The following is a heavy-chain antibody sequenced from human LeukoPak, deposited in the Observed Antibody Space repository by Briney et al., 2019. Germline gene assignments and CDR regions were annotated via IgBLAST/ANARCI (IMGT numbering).Heavy chain of an antibody. J-gene: IGHJ6*02. CDR1: GFTFSSYA. Sequence: GGSLRLSCAASGFTFSSYAMSWVRQAPGKGLEWVSAISGSGGSTYYADSVKGRFTISRDNSKSTLYLQMNSLRAEDTAVYYCARGAYCSGGSCSDYYYGMDVWGQGTTVTVSS. CDR3: ARGAYCSGGSCSDYYYGMDV. D-gene: IGHD2-15*01. CDR2: ISGSGGST. V-gene: IGHV3-23*01.